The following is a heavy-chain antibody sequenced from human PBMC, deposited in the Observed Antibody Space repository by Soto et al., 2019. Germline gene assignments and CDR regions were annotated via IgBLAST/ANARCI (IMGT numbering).Heavy chain of an antibody. CDR1: GFTFSSYA. J-gene: IGHJ4*02. CDR3: ARDGGAY. CDR2: MSYDGSNK. D-gene: IGHD3-16*01. Sequence: QVQLVESGGGVVQPGRSLRLSCAASGFTFSSYAMHWVRRAPGKGLEWMAVMSYDGSNKYYADSVKGRFTISRDNSKNTLYLKMNSLRPEDTGRYYCARDGGAYWGQGTLVIVSS. V-gene: IGHV3-30-3*01.